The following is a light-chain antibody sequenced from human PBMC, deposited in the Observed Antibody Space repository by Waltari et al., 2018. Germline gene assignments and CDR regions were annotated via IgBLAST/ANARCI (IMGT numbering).Light chain of an antibody. V-gene: IGKV4-1*01. CDR3: QQYRSTLWT. Sequence: SVLFSTNNKNYLAWYQQKTGQPPKLLLYWASTRESGVPDRFSGSGSGTDFTLTISSLQAEDVAVYYCQQYRSTLWTFGQGTRVEIK. J-gene: IGKJ1*01. CDR1: SVLFSTNNKNY. CDR2: WAS.